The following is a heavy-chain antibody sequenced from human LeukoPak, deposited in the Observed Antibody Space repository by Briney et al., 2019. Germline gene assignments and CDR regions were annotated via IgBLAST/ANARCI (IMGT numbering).Heavy chain of an antibody. V-gene: IGHV4-34*01. Sequence: PWGSLRLSCAASGFTFSSYAMSWVRQPPGKGLEWIGEINHSGSTNYNPSLKSRVTISVDTSKNQFSLKLSSVTAADTAVYYCARSARGQYYYDSSGYSYWGQGTLVTVSS. CDR3: ARSARGQYYYDSSGYSY. D-gene: IGHD3-22*01. J-gene: IGHJ4*02. CDR2: INHSGST. CDR1: GFTFSSYA.